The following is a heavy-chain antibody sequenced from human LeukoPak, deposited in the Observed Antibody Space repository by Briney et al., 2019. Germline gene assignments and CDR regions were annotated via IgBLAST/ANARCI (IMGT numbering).Heavy chain of an antibody. Sequence: PSETLSLTCTVSGYSISSGYYWGWIRQPPGKGLEWIGSIYHSGSTYYNPSLKSRVTISVDTSKNQFSLKLSSVTAADTAVYYCAILYSSYDYWGQGTLVTVSS. CDR3: AILYSSYDY. D-gene: IGHD5-18*01. V-gene: IGHV4-38-2*02. CDR1: GYSISSGYY. CDR2: IYHSGST. J-gene: IGHJ4*02.